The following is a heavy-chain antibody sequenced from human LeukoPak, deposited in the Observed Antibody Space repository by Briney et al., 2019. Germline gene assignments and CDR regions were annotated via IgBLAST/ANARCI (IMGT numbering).Heavy chain of an antibody. CDR3: ASIDY. CDR2: VTSDGSYT. Sequence: PGRSLRLSCAASGFTFSSYWMHWVRQAPGKGLVWASRVTSDGSYTSYADSVKGRFTISRDNAKNTLYLQMNSLRAEDTAVYYCASIDYWGQGTLVTVSS. J-gene: IGHJ4*02. CDR1: GFTFSSYW. V-gene: IGHV3-74*01.